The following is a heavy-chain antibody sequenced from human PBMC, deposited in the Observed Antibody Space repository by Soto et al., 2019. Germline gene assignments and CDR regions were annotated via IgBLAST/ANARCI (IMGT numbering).Heavy chain of an antibody. CDR2: LYYTGQT. CDR3: ARVYGRGDYFDF. Sequence: QVQLQESGPGLVKPSQNLSLTCTVSGTTISSGDHYWSWIRQAPGKGLEWIGYLYYTGQTYYNTSQQSRVTLSVDTSKNQFSLKMTSVTAADTAMYFCARVYGRGDYFDFWGQGTLVSVSS. J-gene: IGHJ4*02. D-gene: IGHD1-26*01. V-gene: IGHV4-30-4*01. CDR1: GTTISSGDHY.